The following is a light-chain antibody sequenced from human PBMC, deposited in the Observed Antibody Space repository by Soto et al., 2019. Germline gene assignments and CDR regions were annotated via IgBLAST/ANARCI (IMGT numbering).Light chain of an antibody. V-gene: IGKV1-5*01. CDR3: QQYNSYWT. J-gene: IGKJ1*01. CDR1: QSISSR. CDR2: DAS. Sequence: DIQMTQSPSTLCASVGDRVTITCRASQSISSRLAWYQQKPGKAPKVLIYDASSLESGVPSRFSGSGSGTEFTLTISSLQPDDFASYYCQQYNSYWTFGQGTKVDIK.